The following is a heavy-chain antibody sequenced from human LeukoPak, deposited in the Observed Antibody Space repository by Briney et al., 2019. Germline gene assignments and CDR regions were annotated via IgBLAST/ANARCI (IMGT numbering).Heavy chain of an antibody. CDR2: IYYSGST. CDR1: GGSISSGDYY. D-gene: IGHD3-16*01. V-gene: IGHV4-30-4*08. Sequence: SETLSLTCTVSGGSISSGDYYWSWIRQPPGKGLEWIGYIYYSGSTYYNPSLKSRVTISVDTSKNQFSLKLSSVTAADTAVYYCAREWITNPFAPLCVWGKGTTVTVSS. J-gene: IGHJ6*04. CDR3: AREWITNPFAPLCV.